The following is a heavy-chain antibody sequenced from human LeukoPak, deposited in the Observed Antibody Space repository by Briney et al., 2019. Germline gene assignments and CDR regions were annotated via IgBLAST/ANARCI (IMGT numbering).Heavy chain of an antibody. D-gene: IGHD6-13*01. CDR2: VYYTGST. CDR3: ARISSSNWYNERGAFDV. CDR1: GGSMSSYY. J-gene: IGHJ3*01. V-gene: IGHV4-59*01. Sequence: SETLSLTCTVSGGSMSSYYWSWVRQPPGKGLEWIGFVYYTGSTNYSPSLKSRVTISVDTSKNQFSLKLRSVTAADTAVYYCARISSSNWYNERGAFDVWGQGTMVTVSS.